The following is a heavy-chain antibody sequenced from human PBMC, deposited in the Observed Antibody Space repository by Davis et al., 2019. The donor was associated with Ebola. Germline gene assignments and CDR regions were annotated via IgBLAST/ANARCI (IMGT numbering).Heavy chain of an antibody. CDR1: GFTFSSYW. D-gene: IGHD6-13*01. Sequence: PGGSLRLSCAASGFTFSSYWMSWVRQAPGKGLEWVANIKQDGSEKYYVDSVKGRFTISRDNAKNSLYLQMNSLRAEDTAVYYCARGGSGYSSSFEAFDIWGQGTMVTVSS. CDR2: IKQDGSEK. J-gene: IGHJ3*02. CDR3: ARGGSGYSSSFEAFDI. V-gene: IGHV3-7*01.